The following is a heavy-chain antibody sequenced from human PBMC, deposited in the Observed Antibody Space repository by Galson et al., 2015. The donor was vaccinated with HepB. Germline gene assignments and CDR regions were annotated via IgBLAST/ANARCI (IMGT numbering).Heavy chain of an antibody. J-gene: IGHJ5*02. Sequence: SLRLSCAASGFTFSSYAMHWVRQAPGKGLEWVAVISYDGSNKYYADSVKGRFTISRDNSKNTLYLQMNSLRAEDTAVYYCARSSMQYQLLRGWFDPWGQGTLVTVSS. V-gene: IGHV3-30-3*01. CDR2: ISYDGSNK. CDR3: ARSSMQYQLLRGWFDP. CDR1: GFTFSSYA. D-gene: IGHD2-2*01.